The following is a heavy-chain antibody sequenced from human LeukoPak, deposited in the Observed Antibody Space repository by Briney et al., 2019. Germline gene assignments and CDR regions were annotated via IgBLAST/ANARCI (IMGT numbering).Heavy chain of an antibody. CDR2: IYYSGST. CDR1: GGSISSSSYY. CDR3: AREVFDTAMVTASYY. Sequence: PSETLSLTCTVSGGSISSSSYYWGWIRQPPGKGLEWIGSIYYSGSTYYNPSLKSRVTISVDTSKNQFSLKLSSVTAADTAVYYCAREVFDTAMVTASYYWGQGTLVTVSS. D-gene: IGHD5-18*01. V-gene: IGHV4-39*07. J-gene: IGHJ4*02.